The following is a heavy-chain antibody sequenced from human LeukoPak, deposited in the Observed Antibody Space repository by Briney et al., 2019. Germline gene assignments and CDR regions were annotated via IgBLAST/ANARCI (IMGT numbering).Heavy chain of an antibody. V-gene: IGHV1-69*01. Sequence: SVKVSCKASGGTFSSYAISWVRQAPGQGLEWMGGIIPMFGTANYAQKFQGRVTITADESTSTAYMELSSLRSEDTAVYYCARDRVSSGWAPHLWGQGTLVTVSS. CDR1: GGTFSSYA. CDR2: IIPMFGTA. D-gene: IGHD3-22*01. CDR3: ARDRVSSGWAPHL. J-gene: IGHJ4*02.